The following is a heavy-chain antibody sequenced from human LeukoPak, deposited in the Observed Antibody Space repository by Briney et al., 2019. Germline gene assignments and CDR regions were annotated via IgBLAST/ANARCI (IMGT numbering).Heavy chain of an antibody. V-gene: IGHV3-23*01. CDR1: GFTFSSYA. J-gene: IGHJ4*02. D-gene: IGHD4-17*01. Sequence: PGGSLRLSCAASGFTFSSYAMSWVRQAPGKGLEWVSAISGSGGSTYYADSVKGRFTISRDNSKNTLYLQMNSLRAEDTAVYYCAKDSQDYGDYGYYFDYWGQGTLVTVSS. CDR3: AKDSQDYGDYGYYFDY. CDR2: ISGSGGST.